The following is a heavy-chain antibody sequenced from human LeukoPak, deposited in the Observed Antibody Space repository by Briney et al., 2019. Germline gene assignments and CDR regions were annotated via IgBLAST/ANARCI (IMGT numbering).Heavy chain of an antibody. Sequence: GGSLRLSCAASGCTFDDYAMHWVRQAPGKGLEWVSGISWNSGSIGYADSVKGRFTISRDNAKNSLYLQMNSLRAEDTALYYCAKASGGYYYRNCDYWGQGTLVTVSS. CDR1: GCTFDDYA. V-gene: IGHV3-9*01. J-gene: IGHJ4*02. D-gene: IGHD3-22*01. CDR2: ISWNSGSI. CDR3: AKASGGYYYRNCDY.